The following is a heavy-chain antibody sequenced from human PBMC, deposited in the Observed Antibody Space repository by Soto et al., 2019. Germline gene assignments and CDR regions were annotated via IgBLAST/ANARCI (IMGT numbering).Heavy chain of an antibody. J-gene: IGHJ5*02. D-gene: IGHD6-6*01. CDR1: GGSVSSGSYY. Sequence: XETLSLTCTVAGGSVSSGSYYWSWIRQPPGKGLEWIGYVDYSGSTNYNPSLKSRLTISVGTSKKQFSLKLTSVTAADTAVYYCARGRRMQYRSSSQFDHWGQGTLVTVSS. V-gene: IGHV4-61*01. CDR3: ARGRRMQYRSSSQFDH. CDR2: VDYSGST.